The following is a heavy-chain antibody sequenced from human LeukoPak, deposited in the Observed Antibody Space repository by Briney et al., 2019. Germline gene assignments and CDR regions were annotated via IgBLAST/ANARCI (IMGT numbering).Heavy chain of an antibody. Sequence: SETLSLTCTVSGGSISSYYWSWIRQPPGKGLEWIGYIYYSGSTNYNPSLKSRVTISVGTSKNQFSLKLSSVTAADTAAYYCARSNLGYCSSTSCYTFDYWGQGTLVTVSS. D-gene: IGHD2-2*02. CDR1: GGSISSYY. CDR3: ARSNLGYCSSTSCYTFDY. V-gene: IGHV4-59*01. J-gene: IGHJ4*02. CDR2: IYYSGST.